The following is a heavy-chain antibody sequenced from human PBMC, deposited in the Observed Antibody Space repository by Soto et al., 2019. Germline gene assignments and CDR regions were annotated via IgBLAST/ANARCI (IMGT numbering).Heavy chain of an antibody. CDR2: MSYDGNNK. J-gene: IGHJ4*02. V-gene: IGHV3-30*18. D-gene: IGHD2-8*01. Sequence: QVQLVESGGGVVQPGGSLTLSCASSGFTLSSYGMQWVRQAPGKGREWVAVMSYDGNNKYYLDSVKGRFTVSRDNSRNTQFLQMNSLRVEDTAVYYCAKGFISGGYCANGICYHFDYWGQGTPVTVSS. CDR1: GFTLSSYG. CDR3: AKGFISGGYCANGICYHFDY.